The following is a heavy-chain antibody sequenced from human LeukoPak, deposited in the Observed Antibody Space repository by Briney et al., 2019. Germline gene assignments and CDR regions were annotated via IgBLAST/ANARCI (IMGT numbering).Heavy chain of an antibody. V-gene: IGHV3-23*01. CDR2: ISGSGGST. Sequence: AGGSLRLSCAASGFTFSSYAMSWVRQAPGKGLEWVSAISGSGGSTYYADSVKGRFTISRDNSKNTLYLQMNSLRAEDTAVYYCAKDSERGYSGYDLFYWGQGTLVTVSS. D-gene: IGHD5-12*01. CDR1: GFTFSSYA. J-gene: IGHJ4*02. CDR3: AKDSERGYSGYDLFY.